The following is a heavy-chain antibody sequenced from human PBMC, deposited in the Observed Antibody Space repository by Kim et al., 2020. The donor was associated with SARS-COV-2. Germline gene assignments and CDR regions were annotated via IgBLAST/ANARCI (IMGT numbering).Heavy chain of an antibody. J-gene: IGHJ4*02. V-gene: IGHV4-31*02. Sequence: YYTPSLKSRVTISVDTPKNQFSLKLSSVTAADTAVYYCARALRAQFDYWGQGTLVTVSS. D-gene: IGHD3-10*01. CDR3: ARALRAQFDY.